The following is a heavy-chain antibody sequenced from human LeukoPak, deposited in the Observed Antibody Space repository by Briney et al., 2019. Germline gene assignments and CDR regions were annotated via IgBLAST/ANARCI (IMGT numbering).Heavy chain of an antibody. CDR2: IKQDGSEK. J-gene: IGHJ4*02. CDR3: ARDRGIDY. Sequence: GGSLRLSCAASGFTVSSNYMSWVRQAPGKGLEWVANIKQDGSEKYYVDSVKGRFTISRDNAKNSLYLQMNSLRAEDTAVYYCARDRGIDYWGQGTLVTVSS. V-gene: IGHV3-7*01. D-gene: IGHD3-10*01. CDR1: GFTVSSNY.